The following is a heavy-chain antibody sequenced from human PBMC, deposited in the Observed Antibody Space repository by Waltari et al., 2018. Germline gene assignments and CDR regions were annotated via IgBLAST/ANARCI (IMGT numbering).Heavy chain of an antibody. CDR3: TREVVPAATIVVNWFDP. J-gene: IGHJ5*02. CDR2: IITSTGNP. CDR1: GYIFTRYA. D-gene: IGHD2-2*01. V-gene: IGHV7-4-1*02. Sequence: QVQLVQSGSELKKPGASVKISCKASGYIFTRYAIHWVRQAPGQGLELMGWIITSTGNPTYAQGFTGRFVFSLDTSVSTAYLEINNLKAEDTAVYYCTREVVPAATIVVNWFDPWGQGTLVTVSS.